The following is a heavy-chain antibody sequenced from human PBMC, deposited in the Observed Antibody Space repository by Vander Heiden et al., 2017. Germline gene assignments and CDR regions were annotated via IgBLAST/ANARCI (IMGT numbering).Heavy chain of an antibody. CDR2: IWYDGSNK. V-gene: IGHV3-33*01. D-gene: IGHD2-15*01. Sequence: QVQLVESGGGVVQPGRSLRLSCAASGFTFSSYGMHWVRQAPGKGLEWVAVIWYDGSNKYEADSVKGRFTISRDNSKNTLYMHINSMRAEDTAVYCCLRYGGNGYFDYWGQGTLVTVSS. CDR1: GFTFSSYG. J-gene: IGHJ4*02. CDR3: LRYGGNGYFDY.